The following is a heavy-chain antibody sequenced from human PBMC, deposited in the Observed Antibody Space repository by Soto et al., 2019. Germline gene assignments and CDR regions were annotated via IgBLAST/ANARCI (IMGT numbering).Heavy chain of an antibody. D-gene: IGHD3-22*01. CDR2: INSDGSST. Sequence: PGESLRLSCAASALTFSSYWMHWVRQAPGKGLVWVSRINSDGSSTSYADSVKGRFTISRDNAKNTLYLQMNSLRAEDTAVYYCARDHVSFTMMSRPFDPWGQGTLVTVSS. J-gene: IGHJ5*02. CDR1: ALTFSSYW. V-gene: IGHV3-74*01. CDR3: ARDHVSFTMMSRPFDP.